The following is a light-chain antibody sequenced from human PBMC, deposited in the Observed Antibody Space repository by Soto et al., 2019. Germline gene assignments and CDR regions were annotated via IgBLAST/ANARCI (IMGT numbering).Light chain of an antibody. V-gene: IGKV3-20*01. CDR2: GAF. Sequence: EIVLTQSPATLSVSPGERATLSCRASQSVGSDLAWYQQKPGQAPRLLTYGAFSRATGIPDRISGGGSGTDFTLTISRLEPEDSAVYYCQQYGGAPDTFGQGTRLEIK. J-gene: IGKJ5*01. CDR3: QQYGGAPDT. CDR1: QSVGSD.